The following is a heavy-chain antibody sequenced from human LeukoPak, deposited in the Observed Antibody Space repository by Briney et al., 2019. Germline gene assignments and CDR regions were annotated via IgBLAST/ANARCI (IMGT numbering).Heavy chain of an antibody. D-gene: IGHD4-11*01. CDR1: GSTFSNYA. Sequence: PGRSLRLSCRASGSTFSNYAINWVRQAPGKGLEWVAAISYDGIDIAYADSVRGRFTISRDNSKSTLYLQMSSLRAEDSALYYCAKHLFHYRKYNSDYGVLDTWGQGTLVTVSS. V-gene: IGHV3-30*18. J-gene: IGHJ5*02. CDR3: AKHLFHYRKYNSDYGVLDT. CDR2: ISYDGIDI.